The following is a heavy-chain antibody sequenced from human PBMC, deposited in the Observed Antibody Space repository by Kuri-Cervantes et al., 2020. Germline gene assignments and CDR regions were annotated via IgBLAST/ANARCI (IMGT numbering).Heavy chain of an antibody. Sequence: ASVKVSCKASGYTFSDYYVHWVRQAPGQRLEWMGWINPNSGDAHHAQRFQGRITMTWDTSISTLYLELSSLTSDDTAVYYCSGEDYWGQGTLVTVSS. CDR3: SGEDY. J-gene: IGHJ4*02. CDR1: GYTFSDYY. V-gene: IGHV1-2*02. CDR2: INPNSGDA.